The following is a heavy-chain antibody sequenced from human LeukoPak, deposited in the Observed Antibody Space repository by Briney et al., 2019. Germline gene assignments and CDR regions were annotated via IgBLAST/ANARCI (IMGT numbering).Heavy chain of an antibody. V-gene: IGHV4-39*07. Sequence: SSETLSLTCTVSGGSISSSSYYWGWIRQPPGKGLEWIGSIYYSGSTYYNPSLKSRVTISVDTSKNQFSLKLNSVTAADTAVYYCARGGYDSSGSHAFDIWGQGTMVTVSS. CDR2: IYYSGST. J-gene: IGHJ3*02. D-gene: IGHD3-22*01. CDR3: ARGGYDSSGSHAFDI. CDR1: GGSISSSSYY.